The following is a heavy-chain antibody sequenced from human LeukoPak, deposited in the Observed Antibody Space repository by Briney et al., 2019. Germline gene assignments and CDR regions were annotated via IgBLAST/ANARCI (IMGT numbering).Heavy chain of an antibody. D-gene: IGHD6-6*01. CDR2: MYASGST. V-gene: IGHV4-4*07. J-gene: IGHJ6*03. CDR3: ARASTHSSSYPRYHYYYMDV. CDR1: SGSISGYY. Sequence: SETLSLTCAVSSGSISGYYWSWIRQCAGKGLEWIGRMYASGSTNYNPSLKSRVTMSVDTSKNQFSLKLSSVTAADTAVYYCARASTHSSSYPRYHYYYMDVWGKGTTVTVSS.